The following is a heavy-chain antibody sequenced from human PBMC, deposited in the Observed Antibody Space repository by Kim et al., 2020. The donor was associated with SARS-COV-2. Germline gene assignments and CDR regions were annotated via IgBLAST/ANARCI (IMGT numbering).Heavy chain of an antibody. Sequence: ASVKVSCKASGYTFTSYDINWVRQATGQGLEWMGWMNPNSGNTGYAQKFQGRVTMTRNTSISTAYMELSSLRSEDTAVYYCARSARLKSRIQLWSLTRSNWFDPWGQGTLVTVSS. J-gene: IGHJ5*02. CDR1: GYTFTSYD. CDR2: MNPNSGNT. CDR3: ARSARLKSRIQLWSLTRSNWFDP. V-gene: IGHV1-8*01. D-gene: IGHD5-18*01.